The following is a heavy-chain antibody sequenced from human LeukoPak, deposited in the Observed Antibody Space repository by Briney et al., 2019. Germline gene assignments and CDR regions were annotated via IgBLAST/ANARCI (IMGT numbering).Heavy chain of an antibody. CDR2: ISSSGSTI. Sequence: PGGSLRLSCAASGFTFSSYWMSWVRQAPGKGLEWVSYISSSGSTIYYADSVKGRFTISRDNAKNSLYLQMNSLRAEDTAVYYCARDQGEMATVFDYWGQGTLVTVSS. D-gene: IGHD5-24*01. CDR3: ARDQGEMATVFDY. J-gene: IGHJ4*02. V-gene: IGHV3-48*04. CDR1: GFTFSSYW.